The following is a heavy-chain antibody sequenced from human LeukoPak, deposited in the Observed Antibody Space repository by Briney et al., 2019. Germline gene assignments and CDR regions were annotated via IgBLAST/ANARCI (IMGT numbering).Heavy chain of an antibody. V-gene: IGHV1-8*01. CDR2: MNPNSGNT. CDR3: ARGNGRGYSYGTNYYYYGMDV. CDR1: GYTFTSYD. Sequence: ASVKVSCKASGYTFTSYDINWVRQATGQGLEWMGWMNPNSGNTGYAQKFQGRVTMTRNTSISTAYMELSSLRSEDTAVYYCARGNGRGYSYGTNYYYYGMDVWGQGTTVTVSS. D-gene: IGHD5-18*01. J-gene: IGHJ6*02.